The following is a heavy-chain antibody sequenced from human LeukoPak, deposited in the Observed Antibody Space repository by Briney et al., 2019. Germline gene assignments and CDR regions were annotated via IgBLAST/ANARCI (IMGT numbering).Heavy chain of an antibody. CDR1: GGSISSSSYY. D-gene: IGHD3-3*01. J-gene: IGHJ4*02. CDR3: ARLRVAGFFDY. V-gene: IGHV4-39*01. CDR2: IYYSGST. Sequence: SETLSLTCTVSGGSISSSSYYWGWIRQPPGKGLEWIGSIYYSGSTYYNPSLKSRVTISVDTSKNQFSLKLSSVTAADTAVYYCARLRVAGFFDYWGQGTLVTVSS.